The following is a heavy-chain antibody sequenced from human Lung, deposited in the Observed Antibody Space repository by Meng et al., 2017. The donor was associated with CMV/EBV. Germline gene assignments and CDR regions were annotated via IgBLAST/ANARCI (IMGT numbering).Heavy chain of an antibody. V-gene: IGHV4-4*02. J-gene: IGHJ4*02. Sequence: VQRRGWGQGLVKPSGTLSLTCAVSGGSISSSNWWSWVRQPPGKGLEWIGEIYHSGSTNYNPSLKSRATISVDKSKNQFSLKLSSVTAADTAVYYCASFPPPGKQWLVTDYWGQGTLVTVSS. D-gene: IGHD6-19*01. CDR2: IYHSGST. CDR3: ASFPPPGKQWLVTDY. CDR1: GGSISSSNW.